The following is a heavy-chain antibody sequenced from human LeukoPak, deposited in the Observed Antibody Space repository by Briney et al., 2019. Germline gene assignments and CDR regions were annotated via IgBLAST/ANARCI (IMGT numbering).Heavy chain of an antibody. CDR2: ISSSNGDT. V-gene: IGHV1-18*01. CDR3: ARDPYHRLGPPLDL. D-gene: IGHD1-14*01. Sequence: GASVKVSCKASGYTFFSSDITWVRQAPGQGLEWIGRISSSNGDTNYAESLKGRVTMTTDTATSTVYLELGSLTFDDTAVYFCARDPYHRLGPPLDLWGQGTLVTVSS. CDR1: GYTFFSSD. J-gene: IGHJ5*02.